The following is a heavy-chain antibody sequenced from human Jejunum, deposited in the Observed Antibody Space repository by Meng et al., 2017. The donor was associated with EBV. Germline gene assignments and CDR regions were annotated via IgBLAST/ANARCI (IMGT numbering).Heavy chain of an antibody. CDR1: GVTFSSYA. Sequence: EGELWAVGGRVVQPGGSLGLSAPGAGVTFSSYAMNWVRQAPGKGLEWVSTISGGGDSTYYADSVKGRFTISRDNSMKTVYLQMNCLRAEDTAVYYCAKGGYDSSWSYLDYWGQGTLVTVSS. J-gene: IGHJ4*02. CDR2: ISGGGDST. D-gene: IGHD6-13*01. CDR3: AKGGYDSSWSYLDY. V-gene: IGHV3-23*01.